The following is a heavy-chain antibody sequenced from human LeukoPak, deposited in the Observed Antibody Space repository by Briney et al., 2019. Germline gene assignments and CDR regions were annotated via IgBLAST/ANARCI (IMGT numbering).Heavy chain of an antibody. J-gene: IGHJ4*02. CDR2: ISSSGSGI. D-gene: IGHD6-19*01. CDR1: GFTFSSSS. CDR3: AREAVAGIDY. V-gene: IGHV3-48*01. Sequence: GGSLRLSCAASGFTFSSSSMNWVRQAPGKGLEWVSYISSSGSGIHYADSVRGRFTIYRDNAKNALYLQMNSLRAEDTAVYYCAREAVAGIDYWGQGNLVTASS.